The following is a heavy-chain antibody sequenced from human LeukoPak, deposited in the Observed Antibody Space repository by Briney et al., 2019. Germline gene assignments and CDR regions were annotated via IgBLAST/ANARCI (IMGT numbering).Heavy chain of an antibody. CDR1: GFTLSSYD. CDR3: ARGVGYDILTGYYPRDDAFDI. CDR2: IGAAGDT. D-gene: IGHD3-9*01. J-gene: IGHJ3*02. Sequence: PGGSLRLSCAASGFTLSSYDMHWVRQATGKGLEWVSAIGAAGDTYYPGSVKGRFTISRDTAKNSLYLQMNSLRAGDTAVYHRARGVGYDILTGYYPRDDAFDIWGQGTMVTVSS. V-gene: IGHV3-13*01.